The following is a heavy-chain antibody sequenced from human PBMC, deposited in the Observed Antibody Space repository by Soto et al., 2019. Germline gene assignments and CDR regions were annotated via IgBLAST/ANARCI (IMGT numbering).Heavy chain of an antibody. Sequence: PGGSLRLSCAASGFTFSSYSMNWVRQAPGKGLEWVSSISSSSSYIYYADSVKGRFTISRDNAKNSLYLQMNSLRAEDTAVYYCARDPQSPKYSSSSLVYWGQGTLVTVSS. D-gene: IGHD6-6*01. V-gene: IGHV3-21*01. CDR1: GFTFSSYS. CDR2: ISSSSSYI. J-gene: IGHJ4*02. CDR3: ARDPQSPKYSSSSLVY.